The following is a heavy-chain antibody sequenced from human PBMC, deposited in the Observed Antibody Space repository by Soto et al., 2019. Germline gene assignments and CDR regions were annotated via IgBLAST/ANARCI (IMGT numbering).Heavy chain of an antibody. Sequence: QVQLVESGGGVVQPGRSLRLSCSASGFSFSNNGMHWVRQAPGKGLEWVAVIWYDGSKKHYGDSVRGRFTISRDDSKNTVYLQMDSLRVEDTAVYFCARDAGKGMAPDYWGQGTLVTVSS. CDR1: GFSFSNNG. D-gene: IGHD2-8*01. CDR2: IWYDGSKK. J-gene: IGHJ4*02. CDR3: ARDAGKGMAPDY. V-gene: IGHV3-33*01.